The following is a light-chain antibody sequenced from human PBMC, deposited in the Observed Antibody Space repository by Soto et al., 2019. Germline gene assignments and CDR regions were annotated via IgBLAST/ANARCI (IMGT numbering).Light chain of an antibody. CDR2: DTS. CDR1: QGIGDT. CDR3: QQYNNWPLT. Sequence: EIVLTQSPGTLSLSPGERATLSCRASQGIGDTLAWYQQKPGQTPRLLIYDTSIRAAGVPARFSGSRSGAEFTLTISSLQSEDFTVYCCQQYNNWPLTFGPGTRLEIK. J-gene: IGKJ5*01. V-gene: IGKV3-15*01.